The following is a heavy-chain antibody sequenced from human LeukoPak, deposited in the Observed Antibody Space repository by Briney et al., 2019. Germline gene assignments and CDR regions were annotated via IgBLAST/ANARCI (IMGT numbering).Heavy chain of an antibody. J-gene: IGHJ4*02. D-gene: IGHD3-10*01. CDR2: IKQDGTEK. Sequence: GGSLRLSCAASGFTFSNYWMSWVRHPPGKGLEWVANIKQDGTEKYYVDSVKGRFTISRDNAKNSLYLQMNSLRVEDTATYYCAKVAHYYYGSESYYFFEHWGQGTPVTASS. CDR3: AKVAHYYYGSESYYFFEH. CDR1: GFTFSNYW. V-gene: IGHV3-7*01.